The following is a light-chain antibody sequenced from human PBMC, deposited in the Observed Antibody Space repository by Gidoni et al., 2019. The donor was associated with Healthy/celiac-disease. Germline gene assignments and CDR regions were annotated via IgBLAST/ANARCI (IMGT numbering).Light chain of an antibody. CDR2: AAS. Sequence: DIQMTQSPSSLSAYVGNRVTITCRASQSIRSYLNWYHQKPGKAPKLLIYAASSLQSGVPSRFSGSGSGTDFTLTISSLQPEDFATYYCQQSYSTPLTFGGGTKVEIK. J-gene: IGKJ4*01. V-gene: IGKV1-39*01. CDR3: QQSYSTPLT. CDR1: QSIRSY.